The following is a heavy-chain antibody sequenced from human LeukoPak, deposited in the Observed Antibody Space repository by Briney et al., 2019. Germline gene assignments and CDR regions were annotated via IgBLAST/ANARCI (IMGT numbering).Heavy chain of an antibody. Sequence: SETLSLTCTVSGGSISSYYWSWIRQPPGKGLEWIGYIYYSGSTYYNPSLKSRVTISVDTSKNQFSLKLSSVTAADTAVYYCARHRGLSSVTMVRGVINWFDPWGQGTLVTVSS. CDR2: IYYSGST. CDR3: ARHRGLSSVTMVRGVINWFDP. D-gene: IGHD3-10*01. CDR1: GGSISSYY. V-gene: IGHV4-59*08. J-gene: IGHJ5*02.